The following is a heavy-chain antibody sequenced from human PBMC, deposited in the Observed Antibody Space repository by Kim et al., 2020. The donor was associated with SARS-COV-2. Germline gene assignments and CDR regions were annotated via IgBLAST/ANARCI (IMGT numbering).Heavy chain of an antibody. J-gene: IGHJ4*02. CDR1: GYSFTSYW. V-gene: IGHV5-51*01. CDR2: IYPGDSDT. CDR3: ATPGIAAAGTFRDFDY. Sequence: GESLKISCKGSGYSFTSYWIGWVRQMPGKGLEWMGIIYPGDSDTRYSPSFQGQVTISADKSISTAYLQWSSLKASDTAMYYCATPGIAAAGTFRDFDYWGQGTLVTVSS. D-gene: IGHD6-13*01.